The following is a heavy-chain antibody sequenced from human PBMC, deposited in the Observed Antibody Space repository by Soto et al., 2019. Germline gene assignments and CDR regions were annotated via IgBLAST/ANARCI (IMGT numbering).Heavy chain of an antibody. Sequence: QVQLVQSGAEVKKPGASVKVSCKASGYTFTSYGISWVRQAPGQGLEWMGWISAYNGNTNYAQKLQGRVTMTTDTSTSTAYMELRSLRSDDTAVYYCARDFWGSYYSVGLSHSFDYWGQGTLVTVSS. CDR1: GYTFTSYG. CDR3: ARDFWGSYYSVGLSHSFDY. J-gene: IGHJ4*02. V-gene: IGHV1-18*04. CDR2: ISAYNGNT. D-gene: IGHD1-26*01.